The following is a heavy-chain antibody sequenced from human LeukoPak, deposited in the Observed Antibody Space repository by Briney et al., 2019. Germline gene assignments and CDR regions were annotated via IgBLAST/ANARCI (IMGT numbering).Heavy chain of an antibody. D-gene: IGHD2-8*01. V-gene: IGHV1-18*01. Sequence: GASVKVSCKASGYTLSGYGISWLRQAPGQGLEWVGWITTYNGDKKYSEKFQGRITMTTDTSTGTYYMELRSLRSDDTAIYYCARDCSNGVCYPRDYWGQGTLVIVS. CDR3: ARDCSNGVCYPRDY. CDR1: GYTLSGYG. J-gene: IGHJ4*02. CDR2: ITTYNGDK.